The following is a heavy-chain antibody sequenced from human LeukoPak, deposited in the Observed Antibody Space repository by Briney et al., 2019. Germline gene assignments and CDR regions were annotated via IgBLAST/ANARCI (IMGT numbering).Heavy chain of an antibody. CDR3: ARSYSGYDYLDY. CDR2: IDPSDSYT. J-gene: IGHJ4*02. Sequence: GESLKISCKGSGYSFPSYWITWVRQMPGKGLEWMGRIDPSDSYTNYSPSFQGHVTISADKSISTAYLQWSSLKASNTAMYYCARSYSGYDYLDYWGQGTLVTVSS. D-gene: IGHD5-12*01. V-gene: IGHV5-10-1*01. CDR1: GYSFPSYW.